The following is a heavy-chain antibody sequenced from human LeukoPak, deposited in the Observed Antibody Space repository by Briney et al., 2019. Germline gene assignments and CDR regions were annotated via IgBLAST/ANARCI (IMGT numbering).Heavy chain of an antibody. CDR1: GYSFTNYW. CDR3: ARGMTAFDY. J-gene: IGHJ4*02. Sequence: GESLKISCKGSGYSFTNYWIGWVRQTPGKGLEWMGIIYPGDSDTRYSPSFQGQVTISADKSFSTAYLQWSSLKASDTAIYYCARGMTAFDYWAQGTLVTVSS. CDR2: IYPGDSDT. D-gene: IGHD6-13*01. V-gene: IGHV5-51*01.